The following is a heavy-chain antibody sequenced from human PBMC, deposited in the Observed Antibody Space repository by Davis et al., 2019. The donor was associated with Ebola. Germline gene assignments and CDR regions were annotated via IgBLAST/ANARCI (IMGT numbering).Heavy chain of an antibody. V-gene: IGHV4-59*01. CDR3: ARAALPGYRLNWFDP. CDR1: GGSISSYY. Sequence: PSETLSLTCTVSGGSISSYYWSWIRQPPGKGLEWIGYIYYSGSTNYNPSLKSRVTISVDTSKNQFSLKLSSVTAADTAVYYCARAALPGYRLNWFDPWGQGTLVTVSS. D-gene: IGHD5-18*01. J-gene: IGHJ5*02. CDR2: IYYSGST.